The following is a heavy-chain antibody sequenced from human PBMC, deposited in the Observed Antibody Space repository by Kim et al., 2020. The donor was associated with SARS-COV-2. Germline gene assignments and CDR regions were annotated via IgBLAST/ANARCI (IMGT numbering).Heavy chain of an antibody. V-gene: IGHV3-30*07. CDR3: AREGVSGGYPGGWFDP. D-gene: IGHD2-15*01. J-gene: IGHJ5*02. Sequence: SVKRRFTVSRDNSKNTLYLQMNSLRAEDTAVYYCAREGVSGGYPGGWFDPWGQGTLVTVSS.